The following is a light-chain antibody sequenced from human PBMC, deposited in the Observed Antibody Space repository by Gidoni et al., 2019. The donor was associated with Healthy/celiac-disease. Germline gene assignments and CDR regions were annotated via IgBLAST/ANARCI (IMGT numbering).Light chain of an antibody. V-gene: IGLV7-46*01. CDR1: TGAVTSGHY. J-gene: IGLJ3*02. Sequence: QAVVPHEPSLTVSPGGPVTLTCGSSTGAVTSGHYPYWFQQKPGQAPRPLIYDTSNKHSWTPARFSGSLLGGKAALTLSGAQPEDEAEYYCLLSYSGARLGVFGGGTKLTVL. CDR2: DTS. CDR3: LLSYSGARLGV.